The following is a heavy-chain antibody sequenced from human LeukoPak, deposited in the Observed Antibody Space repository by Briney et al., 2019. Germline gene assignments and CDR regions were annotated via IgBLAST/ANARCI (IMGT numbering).Heavy chain of an antibody. J-gene: IGHJ4*02. CDR3: ARDRSGGVVDFDY. D-gene: IGHD2-15*01. V-gene: IGHV1-2*06. CDR1: GYTFTGCY. CDR2: INPNSGGT. Sequence: ASVKVSCKASGYTFTGCYMHWVRQAPGQGLEWMGRINPNSGGTNYAQKFQGRVTMTRDTSISTAYMELSRLRSDDTAVYYCARDRSGGVVDFDYWGQGTLVTVSS.